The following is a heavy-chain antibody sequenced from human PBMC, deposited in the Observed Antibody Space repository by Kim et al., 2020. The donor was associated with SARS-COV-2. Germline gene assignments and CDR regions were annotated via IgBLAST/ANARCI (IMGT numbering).Heavy chain of an antibody. J-gene: IGHJ3*02. V-gene: IGHV3-48*03. D-gene: IGHD6-13*01. Sequence: FYAASVGGRFTVSRDNAKNLLFLQMSGLRGEDTAVYYCARELAARGFDIWGQGTTVTVSS. CDR3: ARELAARGFDI.